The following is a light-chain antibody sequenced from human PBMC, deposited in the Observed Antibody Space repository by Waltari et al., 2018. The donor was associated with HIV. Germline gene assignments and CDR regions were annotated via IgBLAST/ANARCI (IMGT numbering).Light chain of an antibody. V-gene: IGLV8-61*01. J-gene: IGLJ3*02. CDR2: STN. CDR3: VLFMGNGIWV. Sequence: QTVVTQEPSFSVSPGGTVTPTCGLRSGSVSTSYYPRWYQQTPGQAPRTLIYSTNTRSSGVPDRFSGSILGNKAALTITGAQADDESDYYCVLFMGNGIWVFGGGTKLTIL. CDR1: SGSVSTSYY.